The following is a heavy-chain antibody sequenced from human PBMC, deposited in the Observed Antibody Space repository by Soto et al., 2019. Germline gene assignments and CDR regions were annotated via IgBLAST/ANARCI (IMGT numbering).Heavy chain of an antibody. J-gene: IGHJ4*02. CDR2: INPSGGST. CDR1: GYTFTSYY. V-gene: IGHV1-46*01. D-gene: IGHD3-22*01. CDR3: ARDQSVAYYYDNSGYSALFDY. Sequence: ASVKVSCKASGYTFTSYYMHWVRQAPGQGLEWMGIINPSGGSTSYAQKFQGRVTMTRDTSTSTVYMELSSLRSEDTAVYYCARDQSVAYYYDNSGYSALFDYWGQGTVVTVSS.